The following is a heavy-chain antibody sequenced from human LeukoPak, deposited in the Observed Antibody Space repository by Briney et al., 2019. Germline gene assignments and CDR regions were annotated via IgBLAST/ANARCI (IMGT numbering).Heavy chain of an antibody. J-gene: IGHJ6*02. CDR1: GGSFSGYY. Sequence: SETLSLTCAVYGGSFSGYYWSWLRQPPGKGLEWIGEINHSGSTNYNPSLKSRVTISVDTSKNQFSLKLSSVTAADTAVYYCARGHTGYYYYYYGMDVWGQGTTVTVSS. V-gene: IGHV4-34*01. D-gene: IGHD2-8*02. CDR3: ARGHTGYYYYYYGMDV. CDR2: INHSGST.